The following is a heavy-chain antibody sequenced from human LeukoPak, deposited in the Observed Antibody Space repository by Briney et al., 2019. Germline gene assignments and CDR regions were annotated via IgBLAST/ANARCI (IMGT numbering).Heavy chain of an antibody. J-gene: IGHJ6*02. Sequence: PSETLSLTCTVSGGSISSYYWSWIRQPPGKGLGWIGYIYYSGSTNYNPSLKSRVTISVDTSKNQFSLKLSSVTAADTAVYYCARDSGYSGYDGYYYGMDVWGQGTTVTVSS. CDR2: IYYSGST. CDR1: GGSISSYY. CDR3: ARDSGYSGYDGYYYGMDV. V-gene: IGHV4-59*01. D-gene: IGHD5-12*01.